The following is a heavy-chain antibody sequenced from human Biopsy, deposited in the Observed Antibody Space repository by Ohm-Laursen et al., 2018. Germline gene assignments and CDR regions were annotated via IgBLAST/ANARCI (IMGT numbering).Heavy chain of an antibody. Sequence: TLSLTCTVSGDSISSDYWSWIRQPPRKGLEWIGYISSRGSTNYNPSLRGRVTITVDTSKNQFSLKLTSVTAADTAVFFCARLYRLDDYWNDDPPDAFDVWGQGTMVTVSS. D-gene: IGHD3-3*01. V-gene: IGHV4-59*01. J-gene: IGHJ3*01. CDR1: GDSISSDY. CDR3: ARLYRLDDYWNDDPPDAFDV. CDR2: ISSRGST.